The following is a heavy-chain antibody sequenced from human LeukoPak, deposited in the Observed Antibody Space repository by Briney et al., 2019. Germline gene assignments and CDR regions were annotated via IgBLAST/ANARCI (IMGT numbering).Heavy chain of an antibody. CDR2: IKSKTDGGTT. Sequence: PGGSLRLSCAASGFTFSNAWMSWVRQAPGKGLEWVGRIKSKTDGGTTDYAAPVKGRFTISRDDSKNTLYLQMNSLKTEDTAVYYCTTNELTYYYDSSGYQLDYWGQGTLVTVSS. J-gene: IGHJ4*02. D-gene: IGHD3-22*01. V-gene: IGHV3-15*01. CDR3: TTNELTYYYDSSGYQLDY. CDR1: GFTFSNAW.